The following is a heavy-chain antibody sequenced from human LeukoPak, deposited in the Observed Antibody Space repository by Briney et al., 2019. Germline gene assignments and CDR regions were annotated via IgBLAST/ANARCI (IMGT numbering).Heavy chain of an antibody. CDR2: IWYDGSNK. CDR1: GCTFSSYG. CDR3: ATRGAYCGGDCYSDFDY. D-gene: IGHD2-21*02. V-gene: IGHV3-33*01. J-gene: IGHJ4*02. Sequence: PGGSLRLSCAASGCTFSSYGMHWVRQAPGKGLEWVAVIWYDGSNKYYADSVKGRFTISRDNSKNTLYLQMNSLRAEDTAVYYCATRGAYCGGDCYSDFDYWGRGPLVLVSS.